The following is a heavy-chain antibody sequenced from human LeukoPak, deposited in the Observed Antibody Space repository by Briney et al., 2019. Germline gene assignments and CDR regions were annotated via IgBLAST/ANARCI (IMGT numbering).Heavy chain of an antibody. D-gene: IGHD6-19*01. CDR2: IYHSGST. CDR3: ARRSTGSGWYVWFDP. J-gene: IGHJ5*02. Sequence: KPSETLSLTCAVSGGSISSSNWWSRVRQPPGKGLERIGEIYHSGSTNYNPSLKSRVTISVDKSKNQFSLKLRSVNAADTAVYYCARRSTGSGWYVWFDPWGQGTLVTVSS. CDR1: GGSISSSNW. V-gene: IGHV4-4*02.